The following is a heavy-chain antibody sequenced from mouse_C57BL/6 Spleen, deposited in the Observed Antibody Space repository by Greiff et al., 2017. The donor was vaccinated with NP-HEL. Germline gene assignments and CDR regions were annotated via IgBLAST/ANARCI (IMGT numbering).Heavy chain of an antibody. D-gene: IGHD1-1*01. V-gene: IGHV5-17*01. J-gene: IGHJ2*01. CDR2: ISSGSSTI. Sequence: EVKLVESGGGLVKPGGSLKLSCAASGFTFSDYGMHWVRQAPAKGLEWVAYISSGSSTIYYADPVKGRFTISRDNAKNTLFLQMTSLRAEDTAMYYCARNYYYGSDYFDYWGQGTTLTVSS. CDR3: ARNYYYGSDYFDY. CDR1: GFTFSDYG.